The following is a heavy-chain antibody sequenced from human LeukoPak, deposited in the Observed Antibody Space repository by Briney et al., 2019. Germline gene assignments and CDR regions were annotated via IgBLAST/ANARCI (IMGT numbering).Heavy chain of an antibody. Sequence: GGSLRLSCAASGFTFSSYWMHWVRQAPGKGPVWVSRINSDGSSTSYADSVKGRFTISRDNAKNTLYLQMNSLRAEDTAVYYCARVVSDNYYGSGTYDYWGQGTLVTVSS. J-gene: IGHJ4*02. V-gene: IGHV3-74*01. CDR3: ARVVSDNYYGSGTYDY. D-gene: IGHD3-10*01. CDR2: INSDGSST. CDR1: GFTFSSYW.